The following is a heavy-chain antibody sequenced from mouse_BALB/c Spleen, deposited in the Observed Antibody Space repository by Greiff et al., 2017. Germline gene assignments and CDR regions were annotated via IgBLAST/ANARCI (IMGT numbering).Heavy chain of an antibody. D-gene: IGHD2-4*01. V-gene: IGHV3-2*02. CDR2: ISYSGST. CDR3: ARRRLYYDYDDWFAY. CDR1: GYSITSDYA. Sequence: EVMLVESGPGLVKPSQSLSLTCTVTGYSITSDYAWNWIRQFPGNKLEWMGYISYSGSTSYNPSLKSRISITRDTSKNQFFLQLNSVTTEDTATYYCARRRLYYDYDDWFAYWGQGTLVTVSA. J-gene: IGHJ3*01.